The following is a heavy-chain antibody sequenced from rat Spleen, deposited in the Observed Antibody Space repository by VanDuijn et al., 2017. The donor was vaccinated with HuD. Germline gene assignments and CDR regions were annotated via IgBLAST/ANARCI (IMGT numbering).Heavy chain of an antibody. Sequence: EVQLVESGGGLVQPGRSLKLSCAASGFTFSNYYMAWVRQAPTKGLEWVAYISTGGDNTYYRDSVQGRFTISRDNAKSTLYLQLDSLRSEDTATYYCTTTTEGIEWGQGTLVTVSS. CDR3: TTTTEGIE. V-gene: IGHV5-27*01. J-gene: IGHJ3*01. CDR1: GFTFSNYY. D-gene: IGHD1-11*01. CDR2: ISTGGDNT.